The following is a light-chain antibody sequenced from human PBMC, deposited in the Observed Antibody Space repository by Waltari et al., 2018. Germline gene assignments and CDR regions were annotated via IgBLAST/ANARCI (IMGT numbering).Light chain of an antibody. J-gene: IGKJ2*01. CDR2: KAS. CDR3: QQYDSYPYT. V-gene: IGKV1-5*03. Sequence: DIQMTQSPSTLSASAGDRVTITCRASQSISTWLAWNQQKPGKAPRLLIYKASDLENGVPSRISGSASGTEFTLSISSLQPDDFATYVCQQYDSYPYTFGKGTKLEI. CDR1: QSISTW.